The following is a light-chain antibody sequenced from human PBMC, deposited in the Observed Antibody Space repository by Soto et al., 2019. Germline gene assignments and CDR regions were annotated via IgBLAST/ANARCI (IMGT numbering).Light chain of an antibody. CDR2: GAS. Sequence: EIVMTQSPATLSLSPGVRATLSCRASQSVSSNLAWYQQKPGQAPRLLIYGASTRATGIPARFSGSGSGTEFTLTISSLQSEDFAVYYCQQYNNWPRTFGQGTKVEIK. J-gene: IGKJ1*01. V-gene: IGKV3-15*01. CDR1: QSVSSN. CDR3: QQYNNWPRT.